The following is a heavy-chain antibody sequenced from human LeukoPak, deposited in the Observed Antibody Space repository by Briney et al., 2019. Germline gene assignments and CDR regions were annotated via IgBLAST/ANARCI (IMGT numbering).Heavy chain of an antibody. V-gene: IGHV1-69*06. CDR1: GGTFSSCA. D-gene: IGHD2-2*01. Sequence: ASVKVSCKASGGTFSSCAISWVRQAPGQGLEWMGGIIPIFGTANYAQKFQGRVTITADKSTSTAYMELSSLRSEDTAVYYCARDRGDIVVVPAAIWFDPWGQGTLVTVSS. CDR2: IIPIFGTA. J-gene: IGHJ5*02. CDR3: ARDRGDIVVVPAAIWFDP.